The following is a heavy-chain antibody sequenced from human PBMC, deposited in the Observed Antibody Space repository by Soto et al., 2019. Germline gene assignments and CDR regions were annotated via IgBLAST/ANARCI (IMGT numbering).Heavy chain of an antibody. CDR1: GYTFTGYH. Sequence: GASVKVSCKASGYTFTGYHIHWVRQAPGQGLEWMGWINPNSGGPNYAQKFQGRVTMTRDTSISTAYMELSRLTSDDTAVYYCARDPSGIVGEGFWGQGTLVTVSS. V-gene: IGHV1-2*02. CDR2: INPNSGGP. CDR3: ARDPSGIVGEGF. J-gene: IGHJ4*02. D-gene: IGHD3-22*01.